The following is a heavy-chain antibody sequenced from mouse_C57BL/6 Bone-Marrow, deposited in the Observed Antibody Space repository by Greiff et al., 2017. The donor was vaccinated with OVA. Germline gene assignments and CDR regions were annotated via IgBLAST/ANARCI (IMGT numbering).Heavy chain of an antibody. CDR1: GFTFSSYG. Sequence: EVKLQESGGDLVKPGGSLKLSCAASGFTFSSYGMSWVRQTPDKRLEWVATISSGGSYTYYPDSVKGRFTISRDNAKNTLYLQMSSLKSEDTAMYYCARSSSGPAWFAYWGQGTLVTVSA. V-gene: IGHV5-6*01. D-gene: IGHD3-2*02. CDR2: ISSGGSYT. J-gene: IGHJ3*01. CDR3: ARSSSGPAWFAY.